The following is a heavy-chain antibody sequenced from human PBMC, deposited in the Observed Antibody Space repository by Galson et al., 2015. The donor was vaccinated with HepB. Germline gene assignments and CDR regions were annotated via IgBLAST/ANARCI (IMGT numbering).Heavy chain of an antibody. V-gene: IGHV3-30*18. D-gene: IGHD2-2*01. J-gene: IGHJ6*03. Sequence: SLRLSCAASGFTFSSYGMHWVRQAPGKGLEWVAVISYDGSNKYYADSVKGRFTISRDNSKNTLYLQMNSLRAEDTAVYYCAKGGGVVPAAVTYYYYYMDVWGKGTTVTVSS. CDR1: GFTFSSYG. CDR3: AKGGGVVPAAVTYYYYYMDV. CDR2: ISYDGSNK.